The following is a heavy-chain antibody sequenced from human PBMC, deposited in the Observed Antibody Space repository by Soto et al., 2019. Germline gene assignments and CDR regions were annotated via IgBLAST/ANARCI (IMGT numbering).Heavy chain of an antibody. Sequence: GASVKVSCKASGGTFSSYAISWVRQAPGQGLEWMGGIIPIFGTANYAQKFQGRVTITADESTSTAYMEPSSLRSEDTAVYYCARDIRITIFGPYGMDVWGQGTTVTVSS. CDR2: IIPIFGTA. J-gene: IGHJ6*02. D-gene: IGHD3-3*01. V-gene: IGHV1-69*13. CDR3: ARDIRITIFGPYGMDV. CDR1: GGTFSSYA.